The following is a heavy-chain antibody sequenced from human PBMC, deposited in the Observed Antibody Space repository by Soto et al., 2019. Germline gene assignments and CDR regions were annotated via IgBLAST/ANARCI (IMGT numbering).Heavy chain of an antibody. CDR1: GCTFSSYG. CDR2: ISYDGSNK. J-gene: IGHJ2*01. V-gene: IGHV3-30*18. Sequence: QVQLVESGGGVVQPGRSLRLSCAASGCTFSSYGMHWVRQAPGKGLEWVAVISYDGSNKYYADSVKGRFTISRDNSKNTLYLQMNSLRAEDTAVYYCAKDGRLGMWLWYFDLWGRGTLVTVSS. CDR3: AKDGRLGMWLWYFDL. D-gene: IGHD1-26*01.